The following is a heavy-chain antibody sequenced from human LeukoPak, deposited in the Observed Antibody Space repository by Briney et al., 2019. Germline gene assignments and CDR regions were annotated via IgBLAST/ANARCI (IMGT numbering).Heavy chain of an antibody. J-gene: IGHJ6*04. Sequence: SVKVSCKASGGTFSSYAISWVRQAPGQGLEWMGGIIPIFGTAIYAQKFQGRVTITADESTSTAYMELSSLRSEDTAVYYCARDFEYYYGSGSLYYYYGMDVWGKGTTVTVSS. CDR3: ARDFEYYYGSGSLYYYYGMDV. V-gene: IGHV1-69*13. CDR1: GGTFSSYA. D-gene: IGHD3-10*01. CDR2: IIPIFGTA.